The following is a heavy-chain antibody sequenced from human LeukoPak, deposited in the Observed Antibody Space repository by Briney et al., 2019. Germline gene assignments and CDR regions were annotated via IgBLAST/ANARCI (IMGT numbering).Heavy chain of an antibody. D-gene: IGHD1-7*01. CDR1: GGTFSSYA. CDR3: ALELLVDWFDP. CDR2: ISAYNGNT. J-gene: IGHJ5*02. Sequence: ASVKVSCKASGGTFSSYAISWVRQAPGQGLEWMGWISAYNGNTNYAQKLQGRVTMTTDTSTSTAYMELRSLRSDDTAVYYCALELLVDWFDPWGQGTLVTVSS. V-gene: IGHV1-18*01.